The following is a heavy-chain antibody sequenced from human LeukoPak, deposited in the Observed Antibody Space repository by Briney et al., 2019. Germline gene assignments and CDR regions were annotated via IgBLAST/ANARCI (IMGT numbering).Heavy chain of an antibody. D-gene: IGHD3-22*01. J-gene: IGHJ3*02. V-gene: IGHV1-46*01. CDR1: GYTFTTYD. CDR3: ARVHDSSGYYYHHDAFDI. CDR2: INPSGGST. Sequence: GASVKVSCKASGYTFTTYDINWVRQAPGQGLEWMGIINPSGGSTSYAQKFQGRVTMTRDTSTSTVYMELSSLRSEDTAVYYCARVHDSSGYYYHHDAFDIWGQGTMVTVSS.